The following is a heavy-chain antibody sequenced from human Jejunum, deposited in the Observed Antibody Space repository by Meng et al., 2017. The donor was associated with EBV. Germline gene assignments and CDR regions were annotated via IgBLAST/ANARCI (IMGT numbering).Heavy chain of an antibody. Sequence: QVPRQASGPQLEKPSGTLSLTCVVSGGSISDNDWWSWVRQPPGKGLEWLGEIYHGGGTNYNPSLESRVTISVDKSKNQFSLKLNSVTVADTAVYYCAGNGYYALEYWGPGILVTVSS. V-gene: IGHV4-4*02. D-gene: IGHD3-22*01. J-gene: IGHJ4*02. CDR1: GGSISDNDW. CDR3: AGNGYYALEY. CDR2: IYHGGGT.